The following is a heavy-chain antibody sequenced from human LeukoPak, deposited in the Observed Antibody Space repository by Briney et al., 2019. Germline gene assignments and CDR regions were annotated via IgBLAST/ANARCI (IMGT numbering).Heavy chain of an antibody. J-gene: IGHJ4*02. CDR3: AKRSAEEQQLGGHFDY. V-gene: IGHV3-21*01. Sequence: GGSLRLSCAASGFTFSSYSMNWVRQAPGKGLEWVSSISDSSSYIYYADSLKGRFTISRDNSKNALFLQMNSLRAEDTAVYYCAKRSAEEQQLGGHFDYWGQGTLVTVSS. CDR2: ISDSSSYI. CDR1: GFTFSSYS. D-gene: IGHD6-13*01.